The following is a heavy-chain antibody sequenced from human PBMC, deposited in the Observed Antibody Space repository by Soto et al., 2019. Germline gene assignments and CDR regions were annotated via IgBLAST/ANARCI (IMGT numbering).Heavy chain of an antibody. CDR3: AKTLEEYTSSADPNNFFDY. V-gene: IGHV3-23*01. D-gene: IGHD6-6*01. CDR2: ISGRGDTT. Sequence: EVQLLESGGGLVQPGGSLRVSCVASGFTFTSYAMTWVRQAPGKGLEWVARISGRGDTTYYAASVKGRFTISRDNSKNTLSLQMNSLRAEDTAVYCCAKTLEEYTSSADPNNFFDYWGQGTLVTVSS. CDR1: GFTFTSYA. J-gene: IGHJ4*02.